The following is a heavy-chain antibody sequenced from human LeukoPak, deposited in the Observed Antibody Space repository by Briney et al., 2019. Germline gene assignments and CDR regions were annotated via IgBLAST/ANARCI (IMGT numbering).Heavy chain of an antibody. CDR1: GFTFNNYG. CDR2: ITGSGGST. V-gene: IGHV3-23*01. Sequence: GGSLRLSCAASGFTFNNYGLSWVRQAPGKGLEWVSGITGSGGSTYYADSVKGRFTISRDNSKNTLYLQMNSLRAEDTAIYYCARDERLLSFLKWGQGTLVTVSS. D-gene: IGHD3-3*01. CDR3: ARDERLLSFLK. J-gene: IGHJ4*02.